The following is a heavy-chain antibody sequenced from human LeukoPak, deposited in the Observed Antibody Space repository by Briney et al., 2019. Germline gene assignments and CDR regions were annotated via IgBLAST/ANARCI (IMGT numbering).Heavy chain of an antibody. CDR1: GYSFTSYW. V-gene: IGHV5-51*01. CDR3: ARTSKFSSSWLGPFDY. J-gene: IGHJ4*02. Sequence: GESLKISCKGSGYSFTSYWIGWVRQMPGKGLEWMGIIYPGDSDTRYSPSFQGQVTISADKSISTAYLQWSSLKASDTAMYYCARTSKFSSSWLGPFDYWGQGTLVTVSS. CDR2: IYPGDSDT. D-gene: IGHD6-13*01.